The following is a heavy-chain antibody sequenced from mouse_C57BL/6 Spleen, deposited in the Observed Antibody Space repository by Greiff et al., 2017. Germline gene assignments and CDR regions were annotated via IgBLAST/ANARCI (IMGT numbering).Heavy chain of an antibody. D-gene: IGHD1-1*01. Sequence: VQLQQPGAELVKPGASVKVSRKASGYTFTSYWMHWVKQRPGQGLEWIGRIHPSDSDTNYNQKFKGKATLTVDKSSSTAYMQLSSLTSEDSAVYYCAIRGYYYGSSLPFAYWGQGTLVTVSA. CDR3: AIRGYYYGSSLPFAY. CDR1: GYTFTSYW. V-gene: IGHV1-74*01. CDR2: IHPSDSDT. J-gene: IGHJ3*01.